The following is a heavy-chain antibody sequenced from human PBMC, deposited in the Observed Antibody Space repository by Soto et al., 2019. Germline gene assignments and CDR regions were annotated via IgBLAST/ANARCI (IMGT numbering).Heavy chain of an antibody. V-gene: IGHV4-30-2*01. D-gene: IGHD1-26*01. CDR1: GGSISSGGYS. CDR2: LYHTGNT. J-gene: IGHJ5*02. CDR3: ARGELLMWFDP. Sequence: TLSLNCAVYGGSISSGGYSWSWILQPPGKGLEWIGYLYHTGNTYYNPSLQGRVTMTTDTSTSTAYMELRSLRSDDTAVYYCARGELLMWFDPWGQVTLVTVSS.